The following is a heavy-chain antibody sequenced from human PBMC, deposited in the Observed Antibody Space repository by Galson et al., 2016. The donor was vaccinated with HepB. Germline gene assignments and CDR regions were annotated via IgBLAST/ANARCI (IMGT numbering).Heavy chain of an antibody. D-gene: IGHD3-10*02. Sequence: SLRLSCAGSGFLFRGYGMHWVRQAPGKGLEWVAADSMDGRRKFYSDSVRGRFTISRDNSNNMLFLQMDSLRTDDTAVYYCANSNEFCPPVGCSVDYWGQGTLVSVSS. CDR1: GFLFRGYG. CDR3: ANSNEFCPPVGCSVDY. V-gene: IGHV3-30*18. J-gene: IGHJ4*02. CDR2: DSMDGRRK.